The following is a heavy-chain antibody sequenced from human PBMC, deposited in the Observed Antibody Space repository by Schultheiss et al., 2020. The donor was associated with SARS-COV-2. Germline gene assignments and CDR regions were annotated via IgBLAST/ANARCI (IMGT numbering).Heavy chain of an antibody. CDR3: AKATVVVPAAKGAEDY. CDR2: IRNNGRNT. J-gene: IGHJ4*02. V-gene: IGHV3-23*01. CDR1: GFSFRYSV. D-gene: IGHD2-2*01. Sequence: GGSLRLSCAASGFSFRYSVMSWVRQAPGKGLEWVSGIRNNGRNTFYAGSVKGRFTISRDNSKNTLYLQMNSLRAEDTAVYYCAKATVVVPAAKGAEDYWGQGTLVTVSS.